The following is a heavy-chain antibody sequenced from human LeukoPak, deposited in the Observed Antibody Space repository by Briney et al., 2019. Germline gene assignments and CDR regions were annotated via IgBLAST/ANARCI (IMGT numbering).Heavy chain of an antibody. V-gene: IGHV4-30-2*01. CDR1: GGSISSGGYY. D-gene: IGHD3-3*01. Sequence: SETLSLTCTVSGGSISSGGYYWSWIRQPPGKGLEWIGYIYHSGSTNYNPSLKSRVTISVDTSKNQFSLKLSSVTAADTAVYYCARHRYYDFWSGYYNDYYYYYMDVWGKGTTVTVSS. CDR2: IYHSGST. CDR3: ARHRYYDFWSGYYNDYYYYYMDV. J-gene: IGHJ6*03.